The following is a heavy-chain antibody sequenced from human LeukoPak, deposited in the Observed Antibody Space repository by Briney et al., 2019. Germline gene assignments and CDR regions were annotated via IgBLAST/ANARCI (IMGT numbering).Heavy chain of an antibody. CDR1: GFTFTSYG. CDR2: IRFDGSKK. J-gene: IGHJ4*02. V-gene: IGHV3-30*02. Sequence: GGSLRLSCAASGFTFTSYGMHWVRQAPGKGLEWVAFIRFDGSKKYYADPVKGRFTISRDTSKNTLFLQMNSLRVEDTAVYYCARDVGGNYQYFDSWGQGTLVTVSS. CDR3: ARDVGGNYQYFDS. D-gene: IGHD4-11*01.